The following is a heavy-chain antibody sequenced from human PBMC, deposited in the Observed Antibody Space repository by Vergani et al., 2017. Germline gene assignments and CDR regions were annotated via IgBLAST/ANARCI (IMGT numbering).Heavy chain of an antibody. CDR2: ISGSGGST. D-gene: IGHD6-19*01. Sequence: EVQLLESGGGLVQPGGSLRLSCAASGFTFSSYAMSWVRQAPGKGLEWVSAISGSGGSTYYADSVKGRFTISRDNSKNTLYLQMNSLRAEDTAVYYCARAGAAKYSSGWTPWFDPWGQGTLVTVSS. J-gene: IGHJ5*02. V-gene: IGHV3-23*01. CDR1: GFTFSSYA. CDR3: ARAGAAKYSSGWTPWFDP.